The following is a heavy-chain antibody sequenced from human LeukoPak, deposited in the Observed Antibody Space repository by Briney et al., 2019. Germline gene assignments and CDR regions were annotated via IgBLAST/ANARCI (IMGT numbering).Heavy chain of an antibody. CDR3: ARDLNKYSYGPGSFDY. D-gene: IGHD5-18*01. V-gene: IGHV4-39*07. CDR2: IYYSGST. J-gene: IGHJ4*02. Sequence: PSETLSLTCTVSGGSISSSSYYWGWIRQPPGKGLEWIGSIYYSGSTYYNPSLKSRVTISVDTSKNQFSLKLSSVTAADTAVYYCARDLNKYSYGPGSFDYWGQGTLVTVSS. CDR1: GGSISSSSYY.